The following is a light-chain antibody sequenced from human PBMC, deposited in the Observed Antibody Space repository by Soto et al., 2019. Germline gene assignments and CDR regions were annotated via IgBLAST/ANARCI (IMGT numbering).Light chain of an antibody. V-gene: IGLV2-14*01. Sequence: QSALAQPASVSGSPGQSTIISCTGTSSDVGGYNYVSWYQQHPGKAPKFLIYEVDNRASGVSDRFSGSKSGNTASLTISGLQAEDDADYCCSSYTSSNTLVFGTGTKVTVL. J-gene: IGLJ1*01. CDR1: SSDVGGYNY. CDR3: SSYTSSNTLV. CDR2: EVD.